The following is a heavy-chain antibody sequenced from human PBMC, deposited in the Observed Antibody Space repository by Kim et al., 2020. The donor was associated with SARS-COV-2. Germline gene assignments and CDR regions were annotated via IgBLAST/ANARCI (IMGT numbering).Heavy chain of an antibody. J-gene: IGHJ4*02. D-gene: IGHD6-13*01. CDR3: AKAYSSSWPYIDY. V-gene: IGHV3-23*01. Sequence: YADSVKGRFTISRDNSKNTLYLQMNSLRAEDTAVYYCAKAYSSSWPYIDYWGQGTLVTVSS.